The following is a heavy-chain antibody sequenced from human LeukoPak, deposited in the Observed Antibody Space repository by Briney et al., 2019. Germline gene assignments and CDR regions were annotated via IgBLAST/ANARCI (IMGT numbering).Heavy chain of an antibody. V-gene: IGHV3-23*01. CDR3: AKDQDYYGSGSYYPFDY. CDR2: ITDSGRKT. D-gene: IGHD3-10*01. Sequence: GGSLRLSCAASGLTFSNYAMNWVRQASGKGLEWVSGITDSGRKTYYADYVKGRFSISRDNSKNTLYLQMNSLRAEDTAIYYCAKDQDYYGSGSYYPFDYWGQGTLVSVSS. CDR1: GLTFSNYA. J-gene: IGHJ4*02.